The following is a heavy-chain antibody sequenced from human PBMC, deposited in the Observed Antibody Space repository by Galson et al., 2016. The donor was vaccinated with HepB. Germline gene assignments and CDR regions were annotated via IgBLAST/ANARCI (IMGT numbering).Heavy chain of an antibody. Sequence: SLRLSCAASGFTFSSYWMHWVRQTPGKGLVWVSRVDHDGTYTVYADSVKGRSNISRDDAKKSVFLQVNNLRDDDSGVYFCARGDLVTAPEASDAHDSFDLWGQGTTVIVSS. J-gene: IGHJ3*01. CDR1: GFTFSSYW. V-gene: IGHV3-74*01. D-gene: IGHD2-21*02. CDR3: ARGDLVTAPEASDAHDSFDL. CDR2: VDHDGTYT.